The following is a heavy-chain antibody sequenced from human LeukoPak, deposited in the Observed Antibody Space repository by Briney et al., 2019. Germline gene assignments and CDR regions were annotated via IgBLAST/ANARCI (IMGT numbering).Heavy chain of an antibody. CDR3: ARAVAGRHYYYYYYGMDV. V-gene: IGHV3-11*01. J-gene: IGHJ6*02. CDR2: ISSSGSTI. Sequence: PGGSLRLSCAASGFTFSDYYMGWIRQAPGKGLEWVSYISSSGSTIYYADSVKGRFTISRDNAKNSLYLQMNSLRAEDTAVYYCARAVAGRHYYYYYYGMDVWGQGTTVTVSS. D-gene: IGHD2-15*01. CDR1: GFTFSDYY.